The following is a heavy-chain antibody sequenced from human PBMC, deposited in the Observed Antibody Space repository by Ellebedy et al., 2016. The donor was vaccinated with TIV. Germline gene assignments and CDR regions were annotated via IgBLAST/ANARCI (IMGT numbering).Heavy chain of an antibody. J-gene: IGHJ4*02. CDR1: GFTFSSYW. CDR2: MNTDGSSI. Sequence: GGSLRLSCAASGFTFSSYWMHWVRQAPGKGLVWVSRMNTDGSSIRYADSVKGRFTISRDNAKNTLYLQMNSLRAEDTAVYYCARGGLPAAKDFWGQGTLVTVSS. V-gene: IGHV3-74*01. CDR3: ARGGLPAAKDF. D-gene: IGHD2-2*01.